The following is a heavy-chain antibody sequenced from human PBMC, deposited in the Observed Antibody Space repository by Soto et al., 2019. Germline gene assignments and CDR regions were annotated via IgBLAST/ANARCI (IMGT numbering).Heavy chain of an antibody. J-gene: IGHJ4*02. CDR3: AKGRYFDASGGCANF. D-gene: IGHD3-22*01. V-gene: IGHV3-23*01. CDR1: GFTFNSYA. CDR2: ISGSGYQT. Sequence: EVQLLESGGGFLQPGGSQRLSCVASGFTFNSYAMSWVRQTPEKGLEWVSAISGSGYQTYYAQSVQGRFTISRDNSKSTVYLQMNRLRAEDSATYYCAKGRYFDASGGCANFWGQGTLVTVSS.